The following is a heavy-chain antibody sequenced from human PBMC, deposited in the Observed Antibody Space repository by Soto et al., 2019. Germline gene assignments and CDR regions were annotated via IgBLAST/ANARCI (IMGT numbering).Heavy chain of an antibody. CDR2: ISVSGNST. D-gene: IGHD6-13*01. J-gene: IGHJ1*01. CDR1: GFTFSTYA. V-gene: IGHV3-23*01. CDR3: AKDGGIAGAVEYFQH. Sequence: GGSLRLSCAASGFTFSTYAMSWVRQAPGKGLEWVSAISVSGNSTYYADSVKGRLTISRDNSKNTLHLQMNSLRAEDTAVYYCAKDGGIAGAVEYFQHWGQGTLVTVSS.